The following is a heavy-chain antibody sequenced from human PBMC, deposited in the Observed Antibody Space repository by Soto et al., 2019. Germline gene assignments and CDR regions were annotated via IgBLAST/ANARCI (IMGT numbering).Heavy chain of an antibody. CDR1: GGSISNSY. CDR3: ARGGGSYLLGWFDP. D-gene: IGHD1-26*01. J-gene: IGHJ5*02. CDR2: IYFTGRT. V-gene: IGHV4-59*01. Sequence: QVQLQESGPGLVKPSETLSLTCTVSGGSISNSYWSWIRQPPGKGLEWIGYIYFTGRTKYNPSLKSRVTLLVDTSKNQFSLKLSSVTAADTAVYYCARGGGSYLLGWFDPWGQGTLVTVSS.